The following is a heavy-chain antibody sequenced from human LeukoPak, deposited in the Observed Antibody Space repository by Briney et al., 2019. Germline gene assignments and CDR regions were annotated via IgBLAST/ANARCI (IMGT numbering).Heavy chain of an antibody. Sequence: LSLTCAVYGGSFSGYYWSWIRQAPGKGLEWVSYISSSGSTIYYADSVKGRFTISRDNSKNTLYLQMKSLRAEDTAVYYCAKREAVAGPDWYFDLWGRGTLVTVSS. CDR2: ISSSGSTI. CDR1: GGSFSGYY. J-gene: IGHJ2*01. CDR3: AKREAVAGPDWYFDL. D-gene: IGHD6-19*01. V-gene: IGHV3-11*04.